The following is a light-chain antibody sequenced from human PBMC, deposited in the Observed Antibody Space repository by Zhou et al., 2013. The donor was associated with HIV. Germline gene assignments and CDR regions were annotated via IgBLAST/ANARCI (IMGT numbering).Light chain of an antibody. V-gene: IGKV1-17*01. CDR2: AAS. Sequence: DIQMTQSPSSLSVSVGDRVTITCRASQGIGNDLHWYQQKPGKAPKRLIYAASSLQSGVPSRFSGSGSGTEFTLTISSLQPEDFATYYCLQHNNYPLTFGGGTKVEIK. CDR1: QGIGND. CDR3: LQHNNYPLT. J-gene: IGKJ4*01.